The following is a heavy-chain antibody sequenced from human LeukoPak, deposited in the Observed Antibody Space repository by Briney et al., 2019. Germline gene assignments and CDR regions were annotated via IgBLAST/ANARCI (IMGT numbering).Heavy chain of an antibody. D-gene: IGHD5-24*01. CDR1: GFTFSSYA. CDR2: ISGSGGST. CDR3: ATRGEDGYNYRS. J-gene: IGHJ5*02. V-gene: IGHV3-23*01. Sequence: PGGSLRLSCAASGFTFSSYAMSWVRQAPGKGLEWVSAISGSGGSTYYADSVKGRFTISRDNSKNTLYLQMNSLKASDTAMYYCATRGEDGYNYRSWGQGTLVTVSS.